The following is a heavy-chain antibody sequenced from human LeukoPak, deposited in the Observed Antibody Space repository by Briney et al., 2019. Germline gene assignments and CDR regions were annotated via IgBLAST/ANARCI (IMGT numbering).Heavy chain of an antibody. J-gene: IGHJ5*02. CDR1: GGSFSGYY. Sequence: SETLSLTCAVYGGSFSGYYWSWIRQPPGKGLEWIGEINHSGSTNYNPSLKSRVTISVDTSTYQFSVKLSSVTAADTAVYYCARGYGNYYGSGSYYDRRWFDPWGQGTLVTVSS. D-gene: IGHD3-10*01. CDR2: INHSGST. CDR3: ARGYGNYYGSGSYYDRRWFDP. V-gene: IGHV4-34*01.